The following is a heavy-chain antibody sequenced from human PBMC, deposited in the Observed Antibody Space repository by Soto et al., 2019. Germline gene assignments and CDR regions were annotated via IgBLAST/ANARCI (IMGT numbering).Heavy chain of an antibody. J-gene: IGHJ4*02. CDR3: VRLLIIGAKTHFDY. D-gene: IGHD3-22*01. V-gene: IGHV1-2*02. CDR2: INPNSGGT. Sequence: ASVKVSCKASGYIFTGHDMHWLRQAPGQGLEWMGSINPNSGGTNYAQKFQGRLTMTIDTSINTAYMELSRLRSDDTALYYCVRLLIIGAKTHFDYWGQGTLVTVSS. CDR1: GYIFTGHD.